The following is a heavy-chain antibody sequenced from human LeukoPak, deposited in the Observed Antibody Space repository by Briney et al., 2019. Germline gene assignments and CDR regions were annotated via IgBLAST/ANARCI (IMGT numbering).Heavy chain of an antibody. Sequence: KPSETLSLTCTVSGGSISSSSYYWGWIRQPPGKGLEWIGSIYYSGSTNYNPSLKSRVTISVDTSKNQFSLKLSSVTAADTAVYYCAREIPLSGSYSHAFDIWGQGTMVTVSS. V-gene: IGHV4-39*07. CDR2: IYYSGST. CDR3: AREIPLSGSYSHAFDI. D-gene: IGHD1-26*01. CDR1: GGSISSSSYY. J-gene: IGHJ3*02.